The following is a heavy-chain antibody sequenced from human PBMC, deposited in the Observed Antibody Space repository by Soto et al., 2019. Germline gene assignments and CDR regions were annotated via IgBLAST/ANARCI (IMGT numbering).Heavy chain of an antibody. CDR3: ARDHKNSGWLDWFDP. V-gene: IGHV1-18*01. CDR2: ISAYNGNT. J-gene: IGHJ5*02. Sequence: GASVKVSCKASGYTFTSYGISWVRQAPGQGLEWMGWISAYNGNTNYAQKLQGRVTMTTDTSTSTAYMGLRSLRSDDTAVYYCARDHKNSGWLDWFDPWGQGTLVTVSS. CDR1: GYTFTSYG. D-gene: IGHD6-19*01.